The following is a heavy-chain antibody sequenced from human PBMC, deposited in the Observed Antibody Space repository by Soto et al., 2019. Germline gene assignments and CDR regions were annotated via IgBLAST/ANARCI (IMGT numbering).Heavy chain of an antibody. CDR1: GYTXSSYG. CDR3: ARDGYYDFWSGYSHFDY. J-gene: IGHJ4*02. D-gene: IGHD3-3*01. V-gene: IGHV1-18*01. Sequence: SXKVSFEASGYTXSSYGISLVRQAPGQGLEWMGWISAYNCNTNYAQKLQGRVTMTTDTSTSTAYMELRSLRSDDTAVYYCARDGYYDFWSGYSHFDYWRQGTLVTVS. CDR2: ISAYNCNT.